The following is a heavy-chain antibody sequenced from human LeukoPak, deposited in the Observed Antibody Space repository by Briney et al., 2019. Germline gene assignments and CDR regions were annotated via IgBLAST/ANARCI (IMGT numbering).Heavy chain of an antibody. CDR2: INTDGSRT. Sequence: PGGSLRLSCAASGFTFSTYWMHWVRQAPGKGLVWVSRINTDGSRTDSVEGRFTISRDNAKNTLYLRMNSLRAEDTAVYYCARVSRGNYYFNYWGPGTLVTVSS. CDR3: ARVSRGNYYFNY. V-gene: IGHV3-74*01. J-gene: IGHJ4*02. CDR1: GFTFSTYW.